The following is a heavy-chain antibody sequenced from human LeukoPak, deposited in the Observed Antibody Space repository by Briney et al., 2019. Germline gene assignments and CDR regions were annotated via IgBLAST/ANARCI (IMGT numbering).Heavy chain of an antibody. CDR2: IKQDGSEK. V-gene: IGHV3-7*01. Sequence: PGGSLRLSCAASGFTFSSYWMSWIRQAPGKGLELVANIKQDGSEKYYVDSVKGRFTISRDNAKNSLYLQMNSLRAEDTAVYYCAREVYCSSTSCYTGYFQHWGQGTLVTVSS. J-gene: IGHJ1*01. CDR1: GFTFSSYW. CDR3: AREVYCSSTSCYTGYFQH. D-gene: IGHD2-2*02.